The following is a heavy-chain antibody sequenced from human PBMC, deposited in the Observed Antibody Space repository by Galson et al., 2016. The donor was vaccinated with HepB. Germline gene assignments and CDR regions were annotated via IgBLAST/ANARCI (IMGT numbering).Heavy chain of an antibody. V-gene: IGHV3-23*01. J-gene: IGHJ4*02. CDR1: GLSFGTYS. CDR3: ARSVSASY. D-gene: IGHD6-25*01. Sequence: SLRLSCAASGLSFGTYSMTWVRQPPGQGLEWVSSISAAGGTTYFADSVKGRFTISRDNSKNELYLQMTGLRADDTAVYYCARSVSASYWGQGTLVTVSS. CDR2: ISAAGGTT.